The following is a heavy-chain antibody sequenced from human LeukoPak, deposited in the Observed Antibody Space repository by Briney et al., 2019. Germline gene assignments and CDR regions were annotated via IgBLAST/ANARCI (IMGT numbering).Heavy chain of an antibody. CDR3: ARDLGGGDGPPDY. D-gene: IGHD2-21*02. CDR2: IYYSGST. V-gene: IGHV4-59*11. Sequence: SETLSLTCTVSGVSISPHYWGWIRQPPGKGLEWIGFIYYSGSTNYNPSLKSRVTISVDTSKNQFSLKLSSVTAADTAVYYCARDLGGGDGPPDYWGQGTLVTVSS. J-gene: IGHJ4*02. CDR1: GVSISPHY.